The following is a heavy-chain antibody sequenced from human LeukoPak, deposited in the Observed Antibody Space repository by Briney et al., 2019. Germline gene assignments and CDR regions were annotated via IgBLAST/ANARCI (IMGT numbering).Heavy chain of an antibody. J-gene: IGHJ5*02. CDR2: ISGSGGGT. D-gene: IGHD6-13*01. Sequence: PGGSLRLSCAASGFTFSSYAMSWVRQAPGKGLEWVSAISGSGGGTYYADSVKGRFIISRDNAKKSLYLQMNSLRAEDTAVYYCARAAGWLDPWGQGTLVIVSS. CDR1: GFTFSSYA. CDR3: ARAAGWLDP. V-gene: IGHV3-23*01.